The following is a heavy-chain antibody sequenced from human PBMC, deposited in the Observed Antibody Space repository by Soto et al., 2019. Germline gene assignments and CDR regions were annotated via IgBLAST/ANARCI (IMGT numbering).Heavy chain of an antibody. J-gene: IGHJ6*02. D-gene: IGHD1-1*01. V-gene: IGHV1-69*14. CDR1: GGTFSRYA. CDR2: ISPMYGRA. Sequence: QVQLVQSGAEVKKPGSSVKVSCKASGGTFSRYAFSWVRQAPGQGPEWMGGISPMYGRANYAQKFQGRVTIIADRATNTVNMELSRLRSEDTPVYYCAKGDGCVRDNRKYYYYAFDFWGPGTSVTVSS. CDR3: AKGDGCVRDNRKYYYYAFDF.